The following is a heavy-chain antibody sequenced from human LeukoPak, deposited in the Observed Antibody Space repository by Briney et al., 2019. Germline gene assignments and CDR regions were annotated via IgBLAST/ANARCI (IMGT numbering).Heavy chain of an antibody. J-gene: IGHJ3*02. V-gene: IGHV3-30-3*01. D-gene: IGHD2-2*01. CDR2: ISYDGNNK. CDR3: ARARYCSSISCRDAFDI. Sequence: GGSLRLSCAASGFPFSGYAMHWVRQAPGKGLEWVARISYDGNNKYYADSVKGRFTISRDNSKNTLYLQMNSLRAEDTAVYYCARARYCSSISCRDAFDIWGQGTMVTVSS. CDR1: GFPFSGYA.